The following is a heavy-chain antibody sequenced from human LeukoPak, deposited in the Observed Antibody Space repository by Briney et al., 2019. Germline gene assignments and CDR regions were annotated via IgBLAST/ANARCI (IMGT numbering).Heavy chain of an antibody. CDR2: ISSRSNYI. CDR3: AAWREQYCSGGSCYADAFDI. Sequence: PGGSLRLSCATSGFIFNTYGMNWVRQAPGKGLEWVSSISSRSNYIYYADSVKGRFTISRDSARNSLYLQMNSLRAEDTAVYYCAAWREQYCSGGSCYADAFDIWGQGTMVTVSS. V-gene: IGHV3-21*01. D-gene: IGHD2-15*01. J-gene: IGHJ3*02. CDR1: GFIFNTYG.